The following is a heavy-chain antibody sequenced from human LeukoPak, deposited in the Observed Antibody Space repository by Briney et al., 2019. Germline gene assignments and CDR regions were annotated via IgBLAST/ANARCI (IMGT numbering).Heavy chain of an antibody. D-gene: IGHD6-13*01. CDR1: GGSFSGYY. V-gene: IGHV4-34*01. Sequence: SETLSLTCAVYGGSFSGYYWSWIRQPPGKGLEWIGEINHSGSTNYNPSLKSRVTISVDTSKNQFSLKLSSVTAADTAVYYCARGLAAAGTGPWGQGTLVTVSS. CDR3: ARGLAAAGTGP. CDR2: INHSGST. J-gene: IGHJ5*02.